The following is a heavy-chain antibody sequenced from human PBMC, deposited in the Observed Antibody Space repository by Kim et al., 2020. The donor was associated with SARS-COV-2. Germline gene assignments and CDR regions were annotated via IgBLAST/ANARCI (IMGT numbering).Heavy chain of an antibody. J-gene: IGHJ4*02. Sequence: GGSLRLSCAASGFTFSSYAMHWVRQAPGKGLEWVAVISYDGSNKYYADSVKGRFTISRDNSKNTLYLQMNSLRAEDTAVYYCARDLPMVRGYYDSSGRFDYWGQGTLVTVSS. CDR3: ARDLPMVRGYYDSSGRFDY. V-gene: IGHV3-30-3*01. CDR1: GFTFSSYA. CDR2: ISYDGSNK. D-gene: IGHD3-22*01.